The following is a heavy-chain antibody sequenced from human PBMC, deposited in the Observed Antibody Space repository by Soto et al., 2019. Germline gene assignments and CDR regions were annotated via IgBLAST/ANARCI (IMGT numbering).Heavy chain of an antibody. V-gene: IGHV4-30-4*01. CDR2: IYYSGST. CDR3: ARWWFGEFFDY. J-gene: IGHJ4*02. Sequence: QVQLQESGPGLVKPSQTLSLTCTVSGGSISSGDYYWSWIRQPPGKGLEWIGNIYYSGSTYYNPSLKSRVTISVDTSKNQFSVKLSSVTAADSAVYYCARWWFGEFFDYWGQGTLVTVSS. D-gene: IGHD3-10*01. CDR1: GGSISSGDYY.